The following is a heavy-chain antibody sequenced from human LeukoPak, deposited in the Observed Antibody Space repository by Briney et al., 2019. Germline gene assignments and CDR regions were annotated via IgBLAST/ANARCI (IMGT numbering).Heavy chain of an antibody. V-gene: IGHV4-4*02. Sequence: SGTLSLTCAVSGGSISSSNWWSWVRQPPGKGLEWIGEIYHSGSTNYNPSLKSRVTISVDTSKNQFSLKLSSVTAADTAVYYCATSGHRSVIDYWGQGTLVTVSS. CDR1: GGSISSSNW. CDR3: ATSGHRSVIDY. CDR2: IYHSGST. J-gene: IGHJ4*02. D-gene: IGHD6-19*01.